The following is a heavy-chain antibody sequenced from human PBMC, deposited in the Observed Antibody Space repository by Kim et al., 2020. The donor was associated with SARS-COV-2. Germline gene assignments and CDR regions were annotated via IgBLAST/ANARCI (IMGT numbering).Heavy chain of an antibody. Sequence: SETLSLTCTVSGGSISSGTNYWGWIRQFPGKGLEWIGHVDFIGTTFYNSSLKSRLTISVDISKNQFSLELCSVTAADTAVYYCARHSLSNRGLSDYAMD. D-gene: IGHD4-4*01. CDR3: ARHSLSNRGLSDYAMD. V-gene: IGHV4-31*03. CDR2: VDFIGTT. J-gene: IGHJ6*01. CDR1: GGSISSGTNY.